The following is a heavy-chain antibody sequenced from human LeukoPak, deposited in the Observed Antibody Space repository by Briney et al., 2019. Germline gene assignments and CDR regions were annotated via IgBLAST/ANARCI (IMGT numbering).Heavy chain of an antibody. CDR3: ASRKLGNDY. CDR2: IFHSGST. J-gene: IGHJ4*02. D-gene: IGHD7-27*01. Sequence: SGTLSLTCAVSGDSISSSNWWSWVRQPPGKGLEWIGEIFHSGSTSYSPSLKSRVTISADTSQNQFSLKLSSVTAADTAVYYCASRKLGNDYWGQGTLVTVSS. V-gene: IGHV4-4*02. CDR1: GDSISSSNW.